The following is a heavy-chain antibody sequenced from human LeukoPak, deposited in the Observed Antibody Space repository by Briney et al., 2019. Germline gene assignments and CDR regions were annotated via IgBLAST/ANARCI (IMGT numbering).Heavy chain of an antibody. CDR1: AFTFSSFG. D-gene: IGHD5-18*01. Sequence: GGSLRLSCAASAFTFSSFGMHWVRQAPGKGLEWVAIISHDGSSKFYADSVTGRFTISRDNPKNTLYLQMNSLRAEDTAVYFCAAKGYSYGNNAFDIWGQGTMVTVSS. CDR3: AAKGYSYGNNAFDI. J-gene: IGHJ3*02. V-gene: IGHV3-30*03. CDR2: ISHDGSSK.